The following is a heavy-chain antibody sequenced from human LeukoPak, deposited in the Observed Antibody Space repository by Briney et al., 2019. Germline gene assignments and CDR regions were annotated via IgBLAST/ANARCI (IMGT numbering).Heavy chain of an antibody. CDR3: AFSSGWTFDY. CDR2: ISYDGSNK. CDR1: GFTFSSYA. V-gene: IGHV3-30-3*01. Sequence: PGRSLRLSCAASGFTFSSYAMHWVRQAPGKGLEWVAVISYDGSNKYYADSVKGRFTISRDNSKNTLYLQMNSLRAGDTAVYYCAFSSGWTFDYWGQGTLVTVSS. D-gene: IGHD6-19*01. J-gene: IGHJ4*02.